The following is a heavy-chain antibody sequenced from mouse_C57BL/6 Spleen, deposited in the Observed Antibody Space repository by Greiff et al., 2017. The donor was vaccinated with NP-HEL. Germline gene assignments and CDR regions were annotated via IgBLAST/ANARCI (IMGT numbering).Heavy chain of an antibody. D-gene: IGHD1-1*01. V-gene: IGHV1-9*01. CDR3: ARGSFGSGGYFDY. J-gene: IGHJ2*01. CDR1: GYTFTGYW. Sequence: VQLQQSGAELMKPGASVKLSCKATGYTFTGYWIEWVKQRPGHGLEWIGEILPGSGSTNYTEKFKGKATFTADTSSNTAYMQLSSLTTEDSAIYYCARGSFGSGGYFDYWGQGTTLTVSS. CDR2: ILPGSGST.